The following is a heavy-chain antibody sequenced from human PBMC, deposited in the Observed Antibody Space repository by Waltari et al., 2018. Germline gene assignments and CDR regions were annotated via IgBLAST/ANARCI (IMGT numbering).Heavy chain of an antibody. CDR1: GFTFSSYA. D-gene: IGHD3-22*01. Sequence: QVQLVESGGGVVQPGRSLRLSCAASGFTFSSYAMHWVRQAPGKGLEWVAVISYDGSNKDYADSGKGRFTISRDNSKNTLYLQMNSLRAEDTAVYYCARITKGAAADSSGYYIDYWGQGTLVTVSS. CDR2: ISYDGSNK. CDR3: ARITKGAAADSSGYYIDY. V-gene: IGHV3-30*01. J-gene: IGHJ4*02.